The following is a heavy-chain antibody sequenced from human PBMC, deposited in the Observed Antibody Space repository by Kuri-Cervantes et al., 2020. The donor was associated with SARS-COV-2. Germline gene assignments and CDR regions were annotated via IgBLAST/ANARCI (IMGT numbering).Heavy chain of an antibody. J-gene: IGHJ5*02. V-gene: IGHV1-69*06. CDR3: AREVGGSYLRNWFDP. Sequence: SVKVSCKASGGTFSSYAISWVRQAPGQGLEWMGGITPIFGTANYAQKFQGRVTITADKSTSTAYMELSSLRSEDTAVYYCAREVGGSYLRNWFDPWGQGTLVTVSS. CDR1: GGTFSSYA. D-gene: IGHD1-26*01. CDR2: ITPIFGTA.